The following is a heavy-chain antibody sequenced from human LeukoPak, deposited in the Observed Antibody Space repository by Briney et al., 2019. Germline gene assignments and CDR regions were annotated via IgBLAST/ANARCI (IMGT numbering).Heavy chain of an antibody. CDR2: ISGSGGGT. CDR3: AKSLGGENYYYGMDV. D-gene: IGHD4-17*01. CDR1: GFTFSSYA. V-gene: IGHV3-23*01. Sequence: QPGGSLRLSCAASGFTFSSYAMSWVRQAPGKGLEWVSGISGSGGGTFYADSVKGRFTTSRDNSKNTLYLQMNSLTAEDTAVYYCAKSLGGENYYYGMDVWGQGTTVTVSS. J-gene: IGHJ6*02.